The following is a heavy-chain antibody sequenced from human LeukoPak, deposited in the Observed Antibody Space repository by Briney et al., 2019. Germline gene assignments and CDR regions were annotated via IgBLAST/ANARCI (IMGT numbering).Heavy chain of an antibody. CDR2: IYPGDSDT. J-gene: IGHJ4*02. Sequence: GESLKISCKGSGYSFTSYWIGWVRQMPGKGLGWMGIIYPGDSDTRYSPSFQGQVTISADKSISTAYLQWSSLKASDTAMYYCARIGYCSSTSCHGVDYWGQGTLVTVSS. CDR1: GYSFTSYW. CDR3: ARIGYCSSTSCHGVDY. D-gene: IGHD2-2*01. V-gene: IGHV5-51*01.